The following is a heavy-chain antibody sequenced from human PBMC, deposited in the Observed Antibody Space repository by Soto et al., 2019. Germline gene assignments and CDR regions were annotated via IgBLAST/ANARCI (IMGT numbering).Heavy chain of an antibody. CDR1: GGSISSYY. J-gene: IGHJ4*02. CDR2: IYYSGST. CDR3: ARQEGGAAPGALFDY. Sequence: SETLSLTCTVSGGSISSYYWTWVRQPPGKGLEWIGYIYYSGSTYYNPSLKSRVSISVDTSKNQFSLKLSSVTAADTAVYYCARQEGGAAPGALFDYWGQGTLVTVSS. D-gene: IGHD6-13*01. V-gene: IGHV4-59*04.